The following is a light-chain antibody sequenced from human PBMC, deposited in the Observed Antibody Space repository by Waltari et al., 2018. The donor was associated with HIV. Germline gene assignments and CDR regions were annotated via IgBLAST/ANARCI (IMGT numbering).Light chain of an antibody. CDR3: QGADSSGTYV. V-gene: IGLV3-25*03. CDR1: ALSKRY. Sequence: SYDLTQPPSVSVSPGQTARITCSGDALSKRYVYWYQQKPGQAPVMVIYRDNERPSGIPERFSGSSSETTVTLSISGVQAEDEADYYCQGADSSGTYVFGTGTKVTVL. CDR2: RDN. J-gene: IGLJ1*01.